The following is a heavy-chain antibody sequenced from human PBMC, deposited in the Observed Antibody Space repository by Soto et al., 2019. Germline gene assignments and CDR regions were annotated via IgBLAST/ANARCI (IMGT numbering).Heavy chain of an antibody. CDR2: IYPGDSET. CDR1: GYSFTNYW. J-gene: IGHJ4*02. V-gene: IGHV5-51*01. CDR3: ARHSRSYVSDY. Sequence: GESLKISCKGSGYSFTNYWIGWVRQMPGKGLEWMGIIYPGDSETRYSPSFQGQVTISGDKSISTAYLQWSSLKASDTAIYYCARHSRSYVSDYWGQGTLVTVSS. D-gene: IGHD1-26*01.